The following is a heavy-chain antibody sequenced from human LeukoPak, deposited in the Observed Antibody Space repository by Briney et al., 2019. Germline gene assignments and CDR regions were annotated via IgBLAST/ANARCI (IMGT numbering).Heavy chain of an antibody. Sequence: SETLSLTCTVSGGSISSYYWSWIRQPPGKGLEWIGEINHSGSTNYNPSLKSRVTISVDTSKNQFSLKLSSVTAADTAVYYCARYGPYYASDYWGQGTLVTVSS. CDR3: ARYGPYYASDY. CDR2: INHSGST. CDR1: GGSISSYY. J-gene: IGHJ4*02. D-gene: IGHD2-2*01. V-gene: IGHV4-34*01.